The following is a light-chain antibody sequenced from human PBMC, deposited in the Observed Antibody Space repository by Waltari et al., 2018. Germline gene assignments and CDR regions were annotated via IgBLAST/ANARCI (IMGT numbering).Light chain of an antibody. V-gene: IGLV2-14*03. J-gene: IGLJ3*02. Sequence: QSALTQPASVSGSPGQSITISCTGTSSDVGGYNYVSWYQQHPGKAPKLMIYDVSNRPSGVFNRVSGSKSGNTASLTISGLQAEDEADYYCSSYTSSSTWVFGGGTKLTVL. CDR1: SSDVGGYNY. CDR3: SSYTSSSTWV. CDR2: DVS.